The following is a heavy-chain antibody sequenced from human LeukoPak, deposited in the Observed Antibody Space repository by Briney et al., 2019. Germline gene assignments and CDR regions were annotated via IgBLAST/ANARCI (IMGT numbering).Heavy chain of an antibody. V-gene: IGHV4-31*03. D-gene: IGHD3-10*01. CDR2: IYYSGST. Sequence: KSSQTLSLTCTVSGGSISTGGYYWTWIRQPPGKGLEWIGYIYYSGSTYYNPSLKSRVTISVDTSKNQFSLKLSSVTAADTAVYYCARASFYGSGTYYQRVDYWGQGTLVTVSS. CDR3: ARASFYGSGTYYQRVDY. J-gene: IGHJ4*02. CDR1: GGSISTGGYY.